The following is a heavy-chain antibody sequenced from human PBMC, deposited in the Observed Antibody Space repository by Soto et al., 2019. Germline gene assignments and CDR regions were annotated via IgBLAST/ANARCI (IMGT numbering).Heavy chain of an antibody. Sequence: EVQLLESGGGLVQPGGSLRLSCAASGFTFTSYAMIWVRQAPGKGLEWVSAISGSGGSTYYADSVKGRFTISRDNSKNTVYLQMNSLRAEDTAVYYCARVQCTVGSCFSSYYYYYGMDVWGQGTTVTVSS. D-gene: IGHD2-15*01. CDR2: ISGSGGST. CDR1: GFTFTSYA. V-gene: IGHV3-23*01. J-gene: IGHJ6*02. CDR3: ARVQCTVGSCFSSYYYYYGMDV.